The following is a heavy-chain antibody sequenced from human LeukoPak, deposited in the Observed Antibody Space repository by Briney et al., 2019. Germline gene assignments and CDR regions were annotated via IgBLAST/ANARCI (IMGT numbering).Heavy chain of an antibody. Sequence: QTGGSLRLSCAASGFTFSSYGMHWVRQAPGKGLEWVAVISYDGSNKYYADSVKGRFTISRDNSKNTLYLQMNSLRAEDTAVYYRAKVFMGPIDYWGQGTLVTVSS. V-gene: IGHV3-30*18. J-gene: IGHJ4*02. CDR3: AKVFMGPIDY. CDR1: GFTFSSYG. D-gene: IGHD3/OR15-3a*01. CDR2: ISYDGSNK.